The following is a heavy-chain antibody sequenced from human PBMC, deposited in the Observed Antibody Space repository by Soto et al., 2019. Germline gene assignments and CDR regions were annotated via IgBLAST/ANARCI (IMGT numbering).Heavy chain of an antibody. CDR1: GDSISSGGYS. Sequence: QLQLRESGSGLVKPSQTLPLTCTVSGDSISSGGYSWNWIRQAPGKGLEWIGYIYHSGGTDYNPSLKSRVTITVDSSNNQFSLKLNSVTAADTAVYYCARDSRSGYYLEYWGQGTLVTVSS. J-gene: IGHJ4*02. D-gene: IGHD3-22*01. CDR3: ARDSRSGYYLEY. V-gene: IGHV4-30-2*01. CDR2: IYHSGGT.